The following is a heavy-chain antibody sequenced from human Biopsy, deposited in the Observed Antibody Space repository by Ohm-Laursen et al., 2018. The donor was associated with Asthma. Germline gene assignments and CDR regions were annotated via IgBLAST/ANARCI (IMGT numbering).Heavy chain of an antibody. CDR3: ARTFHFWSPYHAEHYQL. CDR1: GFTFSSYG. J-gene: IGHJ1*01. Sequence: SLRLSCAASGFTFSSYGMYWVRQAPGKGLEWVAVISYDGSNKYYADSVKGRFTISRDNAKNLLFPQMNSLRAEDTAVYYCARTFHFWSPYHAEHYQLWGQGTLVTVSS. D-gene: IGHD3-3*01. CDR2: ISYDGSNK. V-gene: IGHV3-30*03.